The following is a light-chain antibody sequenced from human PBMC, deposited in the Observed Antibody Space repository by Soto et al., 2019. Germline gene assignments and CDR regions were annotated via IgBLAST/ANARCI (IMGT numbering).Light chain of an antibody. CDR3: QQYDSLWT. Sequence: DIKMTQSPSILSASVGDRVTITCRASQSINKWLAWYQQKPGKAPNLLISDASSLQSGVPSRFSGSGSGTEFTLTISGLQPQDFATYYCQQYDSLWTLGQGTKVNIK. V-gene: IGKV1-5*01. CDR2: DAS. CDR1: QSINKW. J-gene: IGKJ1*01.